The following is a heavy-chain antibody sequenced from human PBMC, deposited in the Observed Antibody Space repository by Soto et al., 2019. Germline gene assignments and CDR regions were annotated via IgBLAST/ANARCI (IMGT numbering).Heavy chain of an antibody. Sequence: EVQLEETGGGLVQPGGSLRLSCAASGFTVNSNHMSWVRQAPGKGLEWVSLIYSAGRTHYADSVKGRFTVSRDNSENXXXXXXXXXXXXXXAVYYCARDYLGSGWPRIGFDVWGLGTMVTV. J-gene: IGHJ3*01. D-gene: IGHD6-25*01. CDR3: ARDYLGSGWPRIGFDV. CDR1: GFTVNSNH. V-gene: IGHV3-66*02. CDR2: IYSAGRT.